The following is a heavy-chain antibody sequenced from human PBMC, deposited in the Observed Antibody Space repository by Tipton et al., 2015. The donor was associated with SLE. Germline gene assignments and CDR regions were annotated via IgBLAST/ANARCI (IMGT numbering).Heavy chain of an antibody. J-gene: IGHJ6*02. CDR3: ASIAAPTGMDV. D-gene: IGHD6-13*01. Sequence: QSGAEVKKPGAPVKVSCKASGYTFTSYYMHWVRQAPGQGLEWMGIINPSGGSTSYAQKFQGRVTMTRDTSTSTVYMELSSLRSEDTAVYYCASIAAPTGMDVWGQGTTVTVSS. CDR1: GYTFTSYY. V-gene: IGHV1-46*01. CDR2: INPSGGST.